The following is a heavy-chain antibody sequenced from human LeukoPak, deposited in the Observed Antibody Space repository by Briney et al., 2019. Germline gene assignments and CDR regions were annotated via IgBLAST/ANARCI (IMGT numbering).Heavy chain of an antibody. D-gene: IGHD1-26*01. V-gene: IGHV4-38-2*02. CDR1: GYSISSGYY. CDR3: ARVTGGYYLGAVMS. CDR2: IYHSGST. Sequence: SETLSLTCTVSGYSISSGYYWGWIRQPPGKGLEWIGIIYHSGSTYNNPSLKSRVTISVDTSKNQFSLKLSSVTAADAAVYYCARVTGGYYLGAVMSWGQGTLVTVSS. J-gene: IGHJ5*02.